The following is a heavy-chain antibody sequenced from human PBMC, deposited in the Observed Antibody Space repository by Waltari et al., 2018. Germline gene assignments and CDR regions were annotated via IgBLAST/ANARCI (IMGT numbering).Heavy chain of an antibody. V-gene: IGHV1-69*01. CDR3: AREVWSAIVVVPAAPPMDV. J-gene: IGHJ6*02. CDR1: GGTFSSYA. Sequence: QVQLVQSGAEVKKPGSSVKVSCKASGGTFSSYAISWVRTAPGQGLEWMGGIIPIFGTANYAQKFQGRVTITADESTSTAYMELSSLRSEDTAVYYCAREVWSAIVVVPAAPPMDVWGQGTTVTVSS. D-gene: IGHD2-2*01. CDR2: IIPIFGTA.